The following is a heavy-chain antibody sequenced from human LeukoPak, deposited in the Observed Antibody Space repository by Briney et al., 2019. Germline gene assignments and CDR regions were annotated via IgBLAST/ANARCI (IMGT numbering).Heavy chain of an antibody. CDR1: GFTFSSYA. CDR3: AKIYSSSWYVYFQH. V-gene: IGHV3-23*01. Sequence: GGSLRLSCAASGFTFSSYAMSWVRQAPGKRLEWVSSISGSGGSTYYADSVKGRFTISRDNSKNTLYLQMNSLRAEDTAVYYCAKIYSSSWYVYFQHWGQGTLVTISS. J-gene: IGHJ1*01. D-gene: IGHD6-13*01. CDR2: ISGSGGST.